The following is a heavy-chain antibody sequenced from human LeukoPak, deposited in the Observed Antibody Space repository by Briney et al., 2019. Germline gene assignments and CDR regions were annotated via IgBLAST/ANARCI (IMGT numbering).Heavy chain of an antibody. J-gene: IGHJ4*02. V-gene: IGHV4-59*01. CDR3: ARGKWELLPYFDH. D-gene: IGHD1-26*01. CDR2: IYYSGST. Sequence: SETLSLTCTVSGGSISSYYWSWIRQPPGKGLEWIGYIYYSGSTNYNPSLKSRVTISVDTSKNQFSLKLSSVTAADTAVYYCARGKWELLPYFDHWGQGTLVTVSS. CDR1: GGSISSYY.